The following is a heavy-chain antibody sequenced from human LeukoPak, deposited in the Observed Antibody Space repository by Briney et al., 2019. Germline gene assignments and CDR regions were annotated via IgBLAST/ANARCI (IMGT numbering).Heavy chain of an antibody. CDR1: GGTFSSYA. CDR2: IIPIFGTA. CDR3: ARVGDYGDYSERNSAYYFDY. V-gene: IGHV1-69*13. D-gene: IGHD4-17*01. J-gene: IGHJ4*02. Sequence: ASVKVSCKASGGTFSSYAISWVRQAPGQGLEWMGGIIPIFGTANYAQKFQGRVTITADESTSTAYMELSSLRSEDTAVYYCARVGDYGDYSERNSAYYFDYWGQGTLVTVSS.